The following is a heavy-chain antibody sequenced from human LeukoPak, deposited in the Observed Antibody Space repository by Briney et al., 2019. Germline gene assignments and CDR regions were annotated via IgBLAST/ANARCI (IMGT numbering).Heavy chain of an antibody. CDR3: ANLDEFVVVAATQSGY. D-gene: IGHD2-15*01. V-gene: IGHV3-23*01. CDR1: GFTFSSYA. CDR2: ISGSGGST. J-gene: IGHJ4*02. Sequence: GGSLRLSCAASGFTFSSYAMSWVRQAPGKGLEWVSAISGSGGSTYYADSVKGRFTISRDNSKNTLYLQMNSLRAEDTAVYYCANLDEFVVVAATQSGYWGQGTLVTVSS.